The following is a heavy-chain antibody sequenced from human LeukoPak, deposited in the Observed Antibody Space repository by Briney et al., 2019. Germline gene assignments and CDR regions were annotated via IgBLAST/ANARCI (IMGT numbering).Heavy chain of an antibody. D-gene: IGHD1-26*01. V-gene: IGHV3-30*02. CDR2: IRYDGSNK. CDR3: AKDLEGARYFAY. CDR1: GFTFSSYG. J-gene: IGHJ4*02. Sequence: GGSLRLSCAASGFTFSSYGMHWVRQAPGKGLDWVAFIRYDGSNKYYYADSVKGRFTISRDNSKNTLYLQMNSLRAEDTAVYYCAKDLEGARYFAYWGLGTLVTVSS.